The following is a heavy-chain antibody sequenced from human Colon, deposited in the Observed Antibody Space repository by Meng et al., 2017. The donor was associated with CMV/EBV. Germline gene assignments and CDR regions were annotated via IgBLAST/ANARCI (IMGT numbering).Heavy chain of an antibody. V-gene: IGHV4-38-2*02. J-gene: IGHJ3*02. D-gene: IGHD4-17*01. CDR2: IYRSGST. Sequence: SETLSLTCTVSGYSIRSDYYWAWIRQPPGEGLEWIGNIYRSGSTFYNPSLKSRVTISSDTSTHQFSLNLTSVTAADTAVYYCAREWRTAPVTTRVYFDMWGQGTMVTVSS. CDR3: AREWRTAPVTTRVYFDM. CDR1: GYSIRSDYY.